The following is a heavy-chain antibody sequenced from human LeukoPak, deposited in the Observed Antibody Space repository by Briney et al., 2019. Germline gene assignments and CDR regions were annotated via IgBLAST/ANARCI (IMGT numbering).Heavy chain of an antibody. D-gene: IGHD3-10*01. J-gene: IGHJ5*02. CDR3: ARRSLREAYNRFDP. V-gene: IGHV4-39*01. CDR2: MSHSGSA. Sequence: SETLSLTCTVSGGSVTTSSYYWGWIRQPPGKGLEWIGSMSHSGSAFYNPSLKSRVSISVDTSKNQFSLRVTSVTAADTALYYCARRSLREAYNRFDPWGRGTLVTVSS. CDR1: GGSVTTSSYY.